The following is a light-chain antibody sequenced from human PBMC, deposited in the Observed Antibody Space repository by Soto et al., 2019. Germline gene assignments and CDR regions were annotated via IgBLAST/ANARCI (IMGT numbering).Light chain of an antibody. J-gene: IGKJ4*01. CDR3: QQYDKLPLT. V-gene: IGKV1-33*01. CDR1: QSISTH. Sequence: DIQMTQSPSSLSASVGDRVSITCRASQSISTHLSWYQQKPGKAPNLLIHDASNLEPGVPSRFSGSGSGTDFSLTISSPQPEDIATYYCQQYDKLPLTLGGGTKVDIK. CDR2: DAS.